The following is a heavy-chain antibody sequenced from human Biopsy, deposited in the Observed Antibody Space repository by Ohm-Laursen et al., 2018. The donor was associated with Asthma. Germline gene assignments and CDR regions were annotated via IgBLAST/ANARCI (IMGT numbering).Heavy chain of an antibody. CDR2: ISVYNGNT. CDR1: GYTFNSAG. Sequence: ASAKVSCKASGYTFNSAGITWVRQAPGQGLEWMGWISVYNGNTKVTQKLQDRVTMITDTSTSTAYMELRSLRSDDTAVYFCARAVDYSHYYGIDVWGQGTPVTVS. CDR3: ARAVDYSHYYGIDV. V-gene: IGHV1-18*01. D-gene: IGHD3-10*01. J-gene: IGHJ6*02.